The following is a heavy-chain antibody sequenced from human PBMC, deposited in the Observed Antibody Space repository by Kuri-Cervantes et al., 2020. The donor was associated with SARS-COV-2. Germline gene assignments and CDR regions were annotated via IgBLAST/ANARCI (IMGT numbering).Heavy chain of an antibody. CDR2: IKQDGSEK. CDR3: AKEIDIVVVPAAPYYYYGMDV. J-gene: IGHJ6*02. D-gene: IGHD2-2*01. V-gene: IGHV3-7*01. CDR1: GFTFSSYW. Sequence: GESLKISCAASGFTFSSYWMSWVRQAPGKGLEWVANIKQDGSEKYYVDSVKGRFTISRDNSKNTLYLQMNSLRAEDTAVYYCAKEIDIVVVPAAPYYYYGMDVWGQGTTVTVSS.